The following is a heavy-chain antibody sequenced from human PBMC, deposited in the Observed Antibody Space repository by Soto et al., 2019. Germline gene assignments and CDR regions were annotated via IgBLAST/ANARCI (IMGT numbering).Heavy chain of an antibody. Sequence: QVQLVESGGGVVQPGRSLRLSCAASGFTFSTYGMHWVRQAPGKGLEWVAVISYDETNKYYADSVKGRFTISRDNSKNTLYLEMSSLRAEETSIYYCAQRSGYYFDYWGQGTLVTVSS. CDR3: AQRSGYYFDY. CDR1: GFTFSTYG. V-gene: IGHV3-30*18. D-gene: IGHD3-3*01. J-gene: IGHJ4*02. CDR2: ISYDETNK.